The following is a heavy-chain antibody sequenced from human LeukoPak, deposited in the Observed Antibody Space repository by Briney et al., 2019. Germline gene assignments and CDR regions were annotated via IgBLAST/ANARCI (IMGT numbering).Heavy chain of an antibody. V-gene: IGHV4-34*01. CDR3: ARGEVYDINDY. CDR2: INHSGST. D-gene: IGHD3-9*01. CDR1: GGSFSGYY. Sequence: SETLSLTCAVYGGSFSGYYWSWIRQPPGKGLEWIGEINHSGSTNYNPSLKSRVTISVDTSKNRFSLKLSSVTAADTAVYYCARGEVYDINDYWGQGTLVTVSS. J-gene: IGHJ4*02.